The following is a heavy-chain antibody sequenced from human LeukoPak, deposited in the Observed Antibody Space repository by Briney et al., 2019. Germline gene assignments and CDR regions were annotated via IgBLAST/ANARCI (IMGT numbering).Heavy chain of an antibody. CDR3: AKDRRKYSSSSGDY. CDR1: GFTFSSYG. CDR2: ISYDGSNK. J-gene: IGHJ4*02. V-gene: IGHV3-30*18. D-gene: IGHD6-6*01. Sequence: GGSLRLSCAASGFTFSSYGMHWVRQAPGKGLEWVAVISYDGSNKYYADSVKGRFTISRDNSKNTLYLQMNSLRAEDTAVYYCAKDRRKYSSSSGDYWGQGTLVTVSS.